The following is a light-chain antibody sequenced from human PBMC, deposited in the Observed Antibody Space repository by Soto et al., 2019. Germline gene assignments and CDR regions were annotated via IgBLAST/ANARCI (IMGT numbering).Light chain of an antibody. CDR2: EVS. CDR1: SSDVGGYNY. V-gene: IGLV2-14*01. J-gene: IGLJ7*01. Sequence: QSALTQPASVSGSPGQSITISCTGTSSDVGGYNYVSWFQQHPGKAPKLLIYEVSRRPSGVSDRFTGSKSGNTASLTISGLPADDEADYYCNSHERSNIRVFGGGTQLTVL. CDR3: NSHERSNIRV.